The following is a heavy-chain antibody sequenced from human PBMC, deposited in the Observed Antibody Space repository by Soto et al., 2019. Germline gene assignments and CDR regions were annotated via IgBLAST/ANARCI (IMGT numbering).Heavy chain of an antibody. V-gene: IGHV3-7*03. CDR1: GFTFSIYW. CDR3: ARDEDHRYAFDI. CDR2: IKQDGSEK. J-gene: IGHJ3*02. Sequence: PGGSLRLSCAASGFTFSIYWMSLVRQAPGKGLEWVASIKQDGSEKYYVDSVKGRFTISRDNAKNSLYLQMNSLRAEDTAVYYCARDEDHRYAFDIWGQGTMVTVSS.